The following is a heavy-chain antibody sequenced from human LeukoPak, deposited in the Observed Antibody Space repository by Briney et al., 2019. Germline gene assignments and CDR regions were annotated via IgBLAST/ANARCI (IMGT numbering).Heavy chain of an antibody. D-gene: IGHD3-10*01. Sequence: GGSLRLSCAASGFTFDDYAMHWVRQAPGKGLEWVSGISWNSGSIGYADSVKGRFTISRDNAKNSLYLQMNSLRAEDTALYYCAKGRGLLWFGDPEDYWGQGTLVTVSS. CDR2: ISWNSGSI. CDR1: GFTFDDYA. CDR3: AKGRGLLWFGDPEDY. V-gene: IGHV3-9*01. J-gene: IGHJ4*02.